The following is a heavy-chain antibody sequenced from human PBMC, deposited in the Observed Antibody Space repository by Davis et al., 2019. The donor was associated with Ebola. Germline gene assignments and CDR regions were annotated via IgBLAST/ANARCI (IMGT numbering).Heavy chain of an antibody. CDR2: INHSGST. CDR1: GGSFTGYY. D-gene: IGHD6-13*01. J-gene: IGHJ6*03. CDR3: ARQAHSSSRYGYYYYYYMDV. Sequence: PSETLSLTCAVYGGSFTGYYWSWIRQPPGKGLEWIGEINHSGSTNYNPSLKSRVTISVDTSKNQFSLKLSSVTAADTAVYYCARQAHSSSRYGYYYYYYMDVWGKGTTVTVSS. V-gene: IGHV4-34*01.